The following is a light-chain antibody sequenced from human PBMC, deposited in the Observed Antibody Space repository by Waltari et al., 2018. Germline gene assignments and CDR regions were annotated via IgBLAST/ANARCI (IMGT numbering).Light chain of an antibody. CDR3: XQADSFPYT. V-gene: IGKV1-12*01. CDR1: QGISSW. Sequence: DIQMTQSPSSVSASVGDRVTITCRASQGISSWLAWYQQRPGKAPKLLIYAASSLHSGVPSRFXGSGSGTDFXLTITSXQPXDFAIYYCXQADSFPYTFGQGTKLEIK. J-gene: IGKJ2*01. CDR2: AAS.